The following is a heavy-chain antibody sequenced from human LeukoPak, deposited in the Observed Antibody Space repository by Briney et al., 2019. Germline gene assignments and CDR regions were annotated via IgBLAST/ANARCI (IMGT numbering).Heavy chain of an antibody. Sequence: GGSLRLSCAASGFTFSIYSMNWVRQAPGKGLEWVSYISSSSSTIYYADSVKGRFTISRDNAKNSLYLQMNSLRAEDTAVYYCAGVLRSYYFDYWGQGTLVTVSS. D-gene: IGHD4-17*01. CDR2: ISSSSSTI. J-gene: IGHJ4*02. V-gene: IGHV3-48*01. CDR3: AGVLRSYYFDY. CDR1: GFTFSIYS.